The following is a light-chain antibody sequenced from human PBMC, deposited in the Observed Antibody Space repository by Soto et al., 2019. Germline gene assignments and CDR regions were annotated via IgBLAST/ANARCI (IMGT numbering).Light chain of an antibody. CDR2: EVT. CDR3: SSYAGSNNFV. Sequence: QSVMTQPPSASGSPGQSVTISCTGTSSDVGTYKYVSWYQQHPGKAPKLMIYEVTKRPSGVPDRFSGSKSGNTASLTVSGLQAEDEADYYCSSYAGSNNFVFGTGPKVTVL. J-gene: IGLJ1*01. CDR1: SSDVGTYKY. V-gene: IGLV2-8*01.